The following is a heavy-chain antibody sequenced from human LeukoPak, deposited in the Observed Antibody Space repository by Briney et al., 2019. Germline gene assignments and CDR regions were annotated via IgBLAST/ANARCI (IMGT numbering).Heavy chain of an antibody. CDR3: AKDKAAWGSGEYFDY. CDR2: ITDSGRST. V-gene: IGHV3-23*01. D-gene: IGHD7-27*01. J-gene: IGHJ4*02. CDR1: GFTFSSYA. Sequence: GGSLRLSCAASGFTFSSYAMAWVRQAPGKGLEWVSSITDSGRSTYYADSVKGRFTISRDNSKNTLHLQMNSLRAEDTAVYYCAKDKAAWGSGEYFDYWGQGTLVTVSS.